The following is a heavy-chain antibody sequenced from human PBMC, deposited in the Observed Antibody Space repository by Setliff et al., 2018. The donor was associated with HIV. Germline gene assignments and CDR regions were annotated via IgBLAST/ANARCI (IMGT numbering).Heavy chain of an antibody. CDR1: GGSISSHY. V-gene: IGHV4-59*11. J-gene: IGHJ5*02. CDR2: LYYSGST. CDR3: ARDPGGLYCRSTTCQGGCFDP. Sequence: SETLFLTCTVSGGSISSHYWSWIRQPPGKGLEWIGSLYYSGSTDYSPSLKSRVSISVDTSKNQLSLRLNSLTAADTAVYYCARDPGGLYCRSTTCQGGCFDPWGQGTLVTVSS. D-gene: IGHD2-2*01.